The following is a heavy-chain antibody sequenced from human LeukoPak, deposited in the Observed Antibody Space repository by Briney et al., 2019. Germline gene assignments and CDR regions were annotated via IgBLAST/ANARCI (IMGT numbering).Heavy chain of an antibody. CDR1: GYTFTGYY. J-gene: IGHJ4*02. V-gene: IGHV1-2*02. CDR2: INPNSGGT. D-gene: IGHD1-26*01. CDR3: ARDWSGSGSYYGQAFDY. Sequence: ASVKVSCKASGYTFTGYYMHWVRQAPGQGLEWMGWINPNSGGTNYAQKFQGRVTMTRDTSISTAYMELSRLRSDDTAVYYCARDWSGSGSYYGQAFDYWGQGTLVTVSS.